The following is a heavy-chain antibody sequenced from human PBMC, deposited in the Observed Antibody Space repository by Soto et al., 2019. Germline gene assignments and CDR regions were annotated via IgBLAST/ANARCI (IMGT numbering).Heavy chain of an antibody. Sequence: SETLSLTCAVYGGSFSTYYWNWIRQPPGKGLEWIGEINHSGNTQYNPSLKSRVTMALDTSKNQFSLKLTSVTAADTAVYYCLGWLGSNWPDPWGQGTLGTVSS. D-gene: IGHD3-3*01. CDR1: GGSFSTYY. CDR2: INHSGNT. V-gene: IGHV4-34*01. CDR3: LGWLGSNWPDP. J-gene: IGHJ5*02.